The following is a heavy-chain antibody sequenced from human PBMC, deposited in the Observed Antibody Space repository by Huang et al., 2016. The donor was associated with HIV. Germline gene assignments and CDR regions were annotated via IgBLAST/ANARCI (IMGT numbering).Heavy chain of an antibody. CDR1: GGTFSKYA. Sequence: QVQLVQSGAEVKTPGSSVKVSCKASGGTFSKYAISWVRQAPGQGREWMGGIIPMFGTPNYARKVQGRVTITADDSTSTTYVEGSSLRSEDTALYYCARGQLGSYGDYDVLYWGQGTLVTVSS. CDR3: ARGQLGSYGDYDVLY. J-gene: IGHJ4*02. D-gene: IGHD4-17*01. CDR2: IIPMFGTP. V-gene: IGHV1-69*13.